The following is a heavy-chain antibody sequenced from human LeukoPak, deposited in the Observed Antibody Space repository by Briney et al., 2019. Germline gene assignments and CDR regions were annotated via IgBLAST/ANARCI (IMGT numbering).Heavy chain of an antibody. J-gene: IGHJ4*02. CDR3: ARAERMAATADY. CDR1: GFPFDSDA. V-gene: IGHV3-23*01. D-gene: IGHD6-13*01. Sequence: PGGSLRLSCEGSGFPFDSDALSWVRRAPGKGLEWVSGLSTRSNQTYYADNVKGRFTISRDNSKNKVYLQINSLSLDDTAVYYCARAERMAATADYWGQGTQVIVSS. CDR2: LSTRSNQT.